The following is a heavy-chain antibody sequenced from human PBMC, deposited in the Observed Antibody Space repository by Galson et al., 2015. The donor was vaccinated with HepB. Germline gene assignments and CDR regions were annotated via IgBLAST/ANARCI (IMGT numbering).Heavy chain of an antibody. Sequence: SVKVSCKASGYTFTSYGISWVRQAPGQGLEWMGWISAYNGNTNYAQKLQGRVTMTTDTSTSTAYMELRSLRSDDTAVYYCARDHSTPTTILVAFDIWGKGTMVTVSS. J-gene: IGHJ3*02. CDR2: ISAYNGNT. CDR1: GYTFTSYG. D-gene: IGHD2/OR15-2a*01. CDR3: ARDHSTPTTILVAFDI. V-gene: IGHV1-18*01.